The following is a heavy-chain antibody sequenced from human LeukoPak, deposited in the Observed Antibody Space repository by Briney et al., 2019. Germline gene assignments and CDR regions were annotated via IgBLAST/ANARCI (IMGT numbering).Heavy chain of an antibody. CDR3: ARALVGYSYGQIDY. CDR1: GYTFTGYD. CDR2: MNPNSGNT. Sequence: GASVKVSCKASGYTFTGYDINWVRQATGQGLEWMGWMNPNSGNTGYAQKFQGRVTMTRNTSISTAYMELSSLRSEDTAVYYCARALVGYSYGQIDYWGQGTLVTVSS. J-gene: IGHJ4*02. V-gene: IGHV1-8*01. D-gene: IGHD5-18*01.